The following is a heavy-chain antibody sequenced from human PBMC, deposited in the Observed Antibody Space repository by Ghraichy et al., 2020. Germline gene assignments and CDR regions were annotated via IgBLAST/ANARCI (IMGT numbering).Heavy chain of an antibody. J-gene: IGHJ6*02. D-gene: IGHD6-19*01. V-gene: IGHV4-39*01. CDR3: ARAGQWLVRGDYYYYYGMDV. Sequence: SETLSLTCTVSGGSISSSSYYWGWIRQPPGKGLEWIGSIYYSGSTYYNPSLKSRVTISVDTSKNQFSLKLSSVTAADTAVYYCARAGQWLVRGDYYYYYGMDVWGQGTTVTVSS. CDR2: IYYSGST. CDR1: GGSISSSSYY.